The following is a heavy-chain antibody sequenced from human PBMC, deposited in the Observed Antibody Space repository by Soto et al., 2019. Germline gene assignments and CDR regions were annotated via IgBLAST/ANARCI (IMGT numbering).Heavy chain of an antibody. CDR1: GFPFTTGG. V-gene: IGHV3-23*01. CDR3: AKDRYADAGGGLES. Sequence: VQLLESGGGLVRRGGSLRLPCAAPGFPFTTGGMGWVRQAPGQGLEWVAGISGSGISTYYADSVKGRFTMSRDNFQSTLYLQMHSLGVEDTAVYYCAKDRYADAGGGLESWGQGALVTVSS. J-gene: IGHJ4*02. D-gene: IGHD2-2*01. CDR2: ISGSGIST.